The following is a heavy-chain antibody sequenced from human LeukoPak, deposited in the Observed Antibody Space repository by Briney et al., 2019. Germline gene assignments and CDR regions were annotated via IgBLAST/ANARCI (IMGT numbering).Heavy chain of an antibody. Sequence: SETLSLTCTVSGGSITSSYWNWIRQPAGRGLEWIGRLSSSGTTYNPSLKSRVTMSLDTSKNQFALRLRSVTAADTAVYYCARDQGIGVYWYWYFDLWGRGTLITVSS. D-gene: IGHD2-8*02. J-gene: IGHJ2*01. CDR3: ARDQGIGVYWYWYFDL. CDR2: LSSSGTT. CDR1: GGSITSSY. V-gene: IGHV4-4*07.